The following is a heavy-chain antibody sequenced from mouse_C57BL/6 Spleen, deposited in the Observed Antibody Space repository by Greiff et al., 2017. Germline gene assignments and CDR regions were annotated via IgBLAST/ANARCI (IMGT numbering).Heavy chain of an antibody. CDR1: GYTFTSYT. CDR2: INPSSGYT. J-gene: IGHJ1*03. CDR3: ARGYYGSSYWYFDV. D-gene: IGHD1-1*01. V-gene: IGHV1-4*01. Sequence: VQLQQSGAELARPGASVKMSCKASGYTFTSYTMHWVKQRPGQGLEWIGYINPSSGYTKYNQKFKDKATLTADKSSSTAYMQLSSLTSEDSAVYDCARGYYGSSYWYFDVWGTGTTVTVSS.